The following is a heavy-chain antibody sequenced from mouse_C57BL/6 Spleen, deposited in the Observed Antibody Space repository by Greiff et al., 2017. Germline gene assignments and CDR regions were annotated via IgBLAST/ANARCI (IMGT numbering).Heavy chain of an antibody. D-gene: IGHD1-2*01. CDR3: TRRIFTTAYFDY. Sequence: QVQLQQSGAELVRPGASVTLSCKASGYTFTDYEMHWVKQTPVHGLEWIGAIDPATGGTASNQKFKGKAILTADKSSSTAYMELRSLTSEDSAVYYCTRRIFTTAYFDYWGPGTTLTVSS. CDR1: GYTFTDYE. CDR2: IDPATGGT. J-gene: IGHJ2*01. V-gene: IGHV1-15*01.